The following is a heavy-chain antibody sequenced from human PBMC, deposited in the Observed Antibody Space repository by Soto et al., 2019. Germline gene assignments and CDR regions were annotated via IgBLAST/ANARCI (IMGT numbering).Heavy chain of an antibody. CDR2: IYYSGST. J-gene: IGHJ4*02. Sequence: KASETLSLTCTVSGGSISSGDYYWSWIRQPPGKGLEWIGYIYYSGSTYYNPSLKSRVTISVDTSKNQFSLKLSSVTAADTAVYYCARGPPIGVVAANDYWGQGTLVTVSS. D-gene: IGHD2-15*01. CDR1: GGSISSGDYY. V-gene: IGHV4-30-4*01. CDR3: ARGPPIGVVAANDY.